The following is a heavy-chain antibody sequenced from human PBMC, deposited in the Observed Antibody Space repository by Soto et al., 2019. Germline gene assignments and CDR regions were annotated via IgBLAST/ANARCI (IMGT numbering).Heavy chain of an antibody. CDR3: ARQPLRYFDWLSQYYYYGMDV. CDR1: GFTFSSYS. CDR2: ISSSSSTI. Sequence: GGSLILSCAASGFTFSSYSMNWVRQAPGKGLEWVSYISSSSSTIYYADSVKGRFTISRDNAKNSLYLQMNSLRDEDTAVYYCARQPLRYFDWLSQYYYYGMDVWG. V-gene: IGHV3-48*02. J-gene: IGHJ6*02. D-gene: IGHD3-9*01.